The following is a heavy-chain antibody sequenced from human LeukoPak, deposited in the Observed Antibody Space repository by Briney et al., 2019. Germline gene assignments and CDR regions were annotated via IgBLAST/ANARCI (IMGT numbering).Heavy chain of an antibody. J-gene: IGHJ4*02. CDR1: GFTFSSYG. Sequence: GGSLRLSCAASGFTFSSYGMHWVRQAPGKGLEWVAVISYDGSNQYYADSVKGRFTISRDNSKNTLYLQMNSLRAEDTAVYYCAKSKVGAADYWGQGTLVTVSS. CDR3: AKSKVGAADY. CDR2: ISYDGSNQ. D-gene: IGHD1-26*01. V-gene: IGHV3-30*18.